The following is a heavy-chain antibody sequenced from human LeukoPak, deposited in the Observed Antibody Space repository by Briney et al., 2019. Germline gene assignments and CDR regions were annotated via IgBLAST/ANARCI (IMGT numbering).Heavy chain of an antibody. V-gene: IGHV1-69*13. CDR2: IIPIFGTA. D-gene: IGHD3-10*01. J-gene: IGHJ4*02. CDR3: ASAHYYGSGTSDS. Sequence: SVKVSCKASGGTFSSYAISWVRQAPGQGLEWMGGIIPIFGTANYAQKFQVRVTITADESTSTAYMELSSLRSEDTAVYYCASAHYYGSGTSDSWGQGTLVTVSS. CDR1: GGTFSSYA.